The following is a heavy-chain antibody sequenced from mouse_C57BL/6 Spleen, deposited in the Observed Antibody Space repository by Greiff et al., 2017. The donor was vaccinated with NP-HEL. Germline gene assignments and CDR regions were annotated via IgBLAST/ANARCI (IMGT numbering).Heavy chain of an antibody. CDR2: IYPGDGDT. V-gene: IGHV1-80*01. CDR1: GYAFSSYW. J-gene: IGHJ2*01. D-gene: IGHD1-1*01. Sequence: QVQLQQSGAELVKPGASVKISCKASGYAFSSYWMNWVKQRPGKGLEWIGQIYPGDGDTNYNGKFKGKATLTADKSSSTAYMQLSSLTSEDSAVYFCARGRAVVDFDYWGQGTTLTVSS. CDR3: ARGRAVVDFDY.